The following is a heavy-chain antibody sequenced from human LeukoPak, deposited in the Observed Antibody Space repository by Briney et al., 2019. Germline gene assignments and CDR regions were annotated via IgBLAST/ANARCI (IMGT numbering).Heavy chain of an antibody. V-gene: IGHV3-48*01. D-gene: IGHD2-2*01. J-gene: IGHJ4*02. CDR3: ARGPNRGERIGNIVVVPAANDIDY. CDR1: GFTFSSYS. Sequence: PGGSLRLSCAASGFTFSSYSMNWVRQAPGKGLEWVSYISSSSSTIYYADSVKGRFTISRDNAKNSLYLQMNSLRAEDTAVYYCARGPNRGERIGNIVVVPAANDIDYWGQGTLVTVSS. CDR2: ISSSSSTI.